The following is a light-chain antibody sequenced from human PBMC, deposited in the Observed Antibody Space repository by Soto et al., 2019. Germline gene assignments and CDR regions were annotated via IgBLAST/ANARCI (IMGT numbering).Light chain of an antibody. CDR3: CSYAGSYTGV. Sequence: QSALTQPRSVSGSPGQSVTISCTGTSSDVGGYNYVSRYQHHPGKAPKLMIYGVSKRPSGVPDRFSGSKSGNTASLTISGLQAEDEADYYCCSYAGSYTGVFGGGTKLTVL. V-gene: IGLV2-11*01. J-gene: IGLJ3*02. CDR1: SSDVGGYNY. CDR2: GVS.